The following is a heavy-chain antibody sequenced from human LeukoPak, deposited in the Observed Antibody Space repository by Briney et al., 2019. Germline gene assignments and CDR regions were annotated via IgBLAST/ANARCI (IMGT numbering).Heavy chain of an antibody. J-gene: IGHJ6*02. CDR1: GFTFSSYG. V-gene: IGHV3-30*18. CDR3: AKGFWSGVAYYYYGMDV. CDR2: ISYDGSNK. D-gene: IGHD3-3*01. Sequence: GGSLRLSCAASGFTFSSYGMHWVRQAPGKGLEWVAVISYDGSNKYYADSVKGRFTISRDNSKNTLYLQMNSLRAEDTAVYYCAKGFWSGVAYYYYGMDVWGQGTTVTVSS.